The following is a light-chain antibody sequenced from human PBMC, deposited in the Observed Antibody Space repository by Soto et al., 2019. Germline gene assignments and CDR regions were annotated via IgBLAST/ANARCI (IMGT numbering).Light chain of an antibody. Sequence: SYELTQPPSVSVAPGQTARITCWGNNIGGKSLHWYQQKPGQAPVLVVYDDGGRPSGIPERFSGSNSGNTATLTISRVEAGDEADYYCQVWDNNYDHYVFGTGTKVTVL. J-gene: IGLJ1*01. V-gene: IGLV3-21*02. CDR3: QVWDNNYDHYV. CDR1: NIGGKS. CDR2: DDG.